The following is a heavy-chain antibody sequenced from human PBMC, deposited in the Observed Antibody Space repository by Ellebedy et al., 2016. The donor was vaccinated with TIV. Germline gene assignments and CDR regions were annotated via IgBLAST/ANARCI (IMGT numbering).Heavy chain of an antibody. D-gene: IGHD6-25*01. CDR2: ISPSGGST. CDR3: ARGSLQRLTKACDH. V-gene: IGHV1-46*01. Sequence: ASVKVSCXASGYTFTNYNIHWERQAPGHGLEWMGMISPSGGSTNYAQKFRGRVSMTRNTSISTAYMELSSLRSEDTAVYYCARGSLQRLTKACDHWGQGTLVTVSS. J-gene: IGHJ4*02. CDR1: GYTFTNYN.